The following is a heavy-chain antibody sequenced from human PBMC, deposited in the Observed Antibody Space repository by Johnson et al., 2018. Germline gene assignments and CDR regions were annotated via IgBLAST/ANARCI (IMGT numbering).Heavy chain of an antibody. J-gene: IGHJ6*02. CDR1: GGSISTNY. D-gene: IGHD5-24*01. CDR2: ISSSGRT. V-gene: IGHV4-59*01. CDR3: ARDLDGRRMDG. Sequence: QVQLQESGPGLVKPSDTLSLTCTVSGGSISTNYWSWIRQPPGKGLEWIGYISSSGRTNYNPSLKSRVTISVDTSRNQFSLELSTGTAAERAVYYWARDLDGRRMDGGGQGTTVTVSS.